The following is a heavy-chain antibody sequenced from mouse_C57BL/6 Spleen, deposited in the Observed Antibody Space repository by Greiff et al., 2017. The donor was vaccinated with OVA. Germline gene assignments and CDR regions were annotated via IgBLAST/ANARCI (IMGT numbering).Heavy chain of an antibody. Sequence: EVQLQQSGPELVKPGASVKISCKASGYTFTDYYMNWVKQSHGKSLEWIGDINPNNGGTSYNQKFKGKATLTVDKSSSTAYMELRSLTSEDSAVYYCARSRKYDYDSAWFAYWGQGTLVTVSA. D-gene: IGHD2-4*01. V-gene: IGHV1-26*01. CDR1: GYTFTDYY. CDR2: INPNNGGT. CDR3: ARSRKYDYDSAWFAY. J-gene: IGHJ3*01.